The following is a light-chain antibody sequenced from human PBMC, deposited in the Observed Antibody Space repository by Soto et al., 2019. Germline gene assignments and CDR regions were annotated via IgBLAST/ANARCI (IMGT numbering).Light chain of an antibody. CDR3: MQALESPLT. J-gene: IGKJ4*01. V-gene: IGKV2-28*01. CDR1: QSLLHSNGYSY. CDR2: LGS. Sequence: DIVMTQSPLSLPVTPGEPASISCRSSQSLLHSNGYSYLDWYLQKPGQSPQLLIYLGSNRASGVPDRFSGSGSGTDFTLKISRVEAEDIGTYYCMQALESPLTLGGGTKVEIK.